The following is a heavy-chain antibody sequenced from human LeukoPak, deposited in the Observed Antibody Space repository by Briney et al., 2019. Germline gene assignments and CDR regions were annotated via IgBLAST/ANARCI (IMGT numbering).Heavy chain of an antibody. V-gene: IGHV3-74*01. CDR2: INADGRTT. J-gene: IGHJ4*02. Sequence: GGSLRLSCAASGFTFSSDWMHWVRQPPGKGLVWASRINADGRTTNHADSVKGRFTISRDNAKSTLYLQMSSLRAEDTAVYYCARGLTGYYGYFEYWGQGVLVTVSS. D-gene: IGHD3-9*01. CDR3: ARGLTGYYGYFEY. CDR1: GFTFSSDW.